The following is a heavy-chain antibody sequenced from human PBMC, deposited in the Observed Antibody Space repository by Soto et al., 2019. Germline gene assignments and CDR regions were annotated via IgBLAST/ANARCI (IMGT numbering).Heavy chain of an antibody. V-gene: IGHV3-21*01. J-gene: IGHJ4*02. CDR3: ARARGSVLFYFDY. CDR1: GFTFSSYS. D-gene: IGHD3-10*01. CDR2: ISSSSSDI. Sequence: PGGSLRLSCAASGFTFSSYSMNWVRQAPGKGLEWVSSISSSSSDIYYADSVKGRFTISRDNAKNSLYLQMNSLRDEDTAVYYCARARGSVLFYFDYWGQGTLVTVSS.